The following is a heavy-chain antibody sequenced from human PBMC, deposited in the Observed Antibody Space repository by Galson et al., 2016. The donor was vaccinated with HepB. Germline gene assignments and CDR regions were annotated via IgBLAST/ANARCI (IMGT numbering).Heavy chain of an antibody. J-gene: IGHJ4*02. Sequence: ETLSLTCAVYGGSFSGYYWNWIRQPPGKGLQWIGEVNHSGSTNYNPSLKSRVTISVDASKNQFFLNLTSVTAADTAVYYCARDESSTGYRPGLDHWGQGVLVTVSS. CDR3: ARDESSTGYRPGLDH. V-gene: IGHV4-34*01. CDR1: GGSFSGYY. CDR2: VNHSGST. D-gene: IGHD2-8*02.